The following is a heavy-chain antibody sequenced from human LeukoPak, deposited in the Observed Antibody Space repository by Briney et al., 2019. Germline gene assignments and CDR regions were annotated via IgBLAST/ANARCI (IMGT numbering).Heavy chain of an antibody. V-gene: IGHV3-66*01. D-gene: IGHD3-22*01. Sequence: PGGSLRLSCAASGFTFDDYAMHWVRQAPGKGLEWVSVIYSGGSTYYADSVKGRFTISRDNSKNTLYLQMNSLRAEDTAVYYCARESYYDSSGWGQGTLVTVSS. J-gene: IGHJ4*02. CDR3: ARESYYDSSG. CDR1: GFTFDDYA. CDR2: IYSGGST.